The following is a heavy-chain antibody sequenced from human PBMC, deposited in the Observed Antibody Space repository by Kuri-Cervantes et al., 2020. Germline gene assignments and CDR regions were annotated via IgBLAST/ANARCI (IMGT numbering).Heavy chain of an antibody. V-gene: IGHV4-61*02. Sequence: SETLSLTCTVSGGSISSGSYYWSWIRQPAGKGLEWIGRIYTSGSTNYNPSLRSRVTISVDTSKNQFSLKLSSVTAADTAVYYCARGPFWDCSGGSCDYSDAFDIWGQGTMVTVSS. CDR1: GGSISSGSYY. J-gene: IGHJ3*02. CDR3: ARGPFWDCSGGSCDYSDAFDI. CDR2: IYTSGST. D-gene: IGHD2-15*01.